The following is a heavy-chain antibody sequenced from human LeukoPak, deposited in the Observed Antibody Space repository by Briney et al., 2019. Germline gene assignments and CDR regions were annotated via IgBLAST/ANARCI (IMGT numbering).Heavy chain of an antibody. J-gene: IGHJ6*03. D-gene: IGHD3-10*01. V-gene: IGHV4-59*01. Sequence: SSETLSLTCTVSGGSISSYYWSWIRQPPGKGLEWIGYIYYSGSTNYNPSLKSRVTISVDTSKNQFSVKLSSVTAADTAVYYCARRFGEWNYYYMDVWGKGTTVTISS. CDR3: ARRFGEWNYYYMDV. CDR2: IYYSGST. CDR1: GGSISSYY.